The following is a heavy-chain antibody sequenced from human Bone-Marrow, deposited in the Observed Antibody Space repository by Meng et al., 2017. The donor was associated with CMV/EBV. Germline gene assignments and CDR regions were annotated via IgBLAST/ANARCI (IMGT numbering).Heavy chain of an antibody. V-gene: IGHV3-53*01. Sequence: GESLKIFWAASGFTVSSNYMSWVRQAPGKGLEWVSVIYSGGSTYYADSVKGRFTIPRDTSKNTLYLQMNSLRAEDTAVYYCARGGVVPGVAFAFDIWGQGTMVTVSS. CDR1: GFTVSSNY. D-gene: IGHD2-2*01. CDR3: ARGGVVPGVAFAFDI. CDR2: IYSGGST. J-gene: IGHJ3*02.